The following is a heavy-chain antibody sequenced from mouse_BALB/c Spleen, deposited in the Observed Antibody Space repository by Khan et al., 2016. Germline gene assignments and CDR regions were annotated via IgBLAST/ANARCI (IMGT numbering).Heavy chain of an antibody. J-gene: IGHJ2*01. V-gene: IGHV2-4-1*01. Sequence: QVQLKQSGPGLVQPSQSLSITCTVPGFSLTSYGVHWVRQSPGKGLEWLGVIWSGGSTDYNAAFISRLSISKDNSKSQVFFKMNSLQADDTAIYXSARNRGGYDLYFDYWGQGTTLTVSS. CDR3: ARNRGGYDLYFDY. D-gene: IGHD2-2*01. CDR2: IWSGGST. CDR1: GFSLTSYG.